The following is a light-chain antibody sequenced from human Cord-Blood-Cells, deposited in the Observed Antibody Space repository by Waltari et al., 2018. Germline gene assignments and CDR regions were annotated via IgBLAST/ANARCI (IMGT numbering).Light chain of an antibody. J-gene: IGLJ1*01. V-gene: IGLV2-8*01. CDR2: EVS. Sequence: QSALTQPPSASGSPGQSVTISCTATSSDVGGYNYVSWYQQHQGKAPKLMIYEVSKRPSGVPDRFSGSKSGNTASLTVSGLQAEDEADYYCSSYAGSNNYVFGTGTKVTVL. CDR3: SSYAGSNNYV. CDR1: SSDVGGYNY.